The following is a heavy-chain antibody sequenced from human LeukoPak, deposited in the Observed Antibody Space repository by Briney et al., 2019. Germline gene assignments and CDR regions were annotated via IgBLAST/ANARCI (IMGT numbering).Heavy chain of an antibody. V-gene: IGHV1-2*02. CDR2: INPRSPGT. CDR3: ARDPAQSYYTDV. J-gene: IGHJ6*03. CDR1: GYRFTAYY. Sequence: ASVTVSCKASGYRFTAYYIHWVRQAPGQGLEWMGWINPRSPGTNYAQKFQGRVTMTRDTSSSTAYMELNSLTSDDTAVYYCARDPAQSYYTDVWGIGTTVTVSS.